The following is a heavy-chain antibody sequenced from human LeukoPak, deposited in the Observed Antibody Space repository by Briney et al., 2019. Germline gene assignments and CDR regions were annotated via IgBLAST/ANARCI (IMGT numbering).Heavy chain of an antibody. J-gene: IGHJ6*03. D-gene: IGHD1-26*01. V-gene: IGHV3-66*02. CDR1: GFTVNSKY. Sequence: GGSLRLSCAASGFTVNSKYMNWVRQAPGKGLEWVSILYSGDTTHYADSVKGRFTISRDNSKNTLYLQMNSLRAEDTAVYYCAKGAVWELLRYMDVWGKGTTVTVSS. CDR3: AKGAVWELLRYMDV. CDR2: LYSGDTT.